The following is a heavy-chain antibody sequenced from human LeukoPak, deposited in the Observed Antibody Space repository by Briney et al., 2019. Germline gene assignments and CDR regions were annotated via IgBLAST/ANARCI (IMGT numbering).Heavy chain of an antibody. CDR1: GFTFSSYA. CDR3: ARDPSSLRDSFDY. CDR2: IKQDGSEI. Sequence: GGSLRLSCAASGFTFSSYAMSWVRQAPGKGLEWVANIKQDGSEIYYVDSVKGRFTISRDNAKNSLYLQMNSLRAEDTAVYYCARDPSSLRDSFDYWGQGILVTVSS. V-gene: IGHV3-7*01. J-gene: IGHJ4*02.